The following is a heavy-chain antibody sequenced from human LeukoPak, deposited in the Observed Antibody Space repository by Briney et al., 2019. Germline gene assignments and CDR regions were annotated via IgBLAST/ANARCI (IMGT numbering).Heavy chain of an antibody. CDR2: ASSDEINQ. Sequence: GGSLRLSCVISGFTFKNHGLHWVRQAPGKGLEWVAVASSDEINQYYADSVKGRFIISRDNSRDTLNLQMNNLRTEDTAFYYCAAFITTKLDYWGQGILVTVSS. CDR3: AAFITTKLDY. CDR1: GFTFKNHG. J-gene: IGHJ4*02. D-gene: IGHD3-22*01. V-gene: IGHV3-30*03.